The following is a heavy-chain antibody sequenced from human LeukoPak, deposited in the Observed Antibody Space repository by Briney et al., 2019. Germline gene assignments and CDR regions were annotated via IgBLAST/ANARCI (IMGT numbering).Heavy chain of an antibody. V-gene: IGHV3-23*01. CDR2: ISGSGGST. D-gene: IGHD3-3*01. Sequence: GGSLRLSCAAPRFTFSSYAMSWVRQAPGKGLEWVSAISGSGGSTYYADSVKGRFTISRDNSKNTLYLQMNSLRAEDTAVYYCAKVGVDILRFLEWLLNTFDYWGQGTLVTVSS. CDR3: AKVGVDILRFLEWLLNTFDY. CDR1: RFTFSSYA. J-gene: IGHJ4*02.